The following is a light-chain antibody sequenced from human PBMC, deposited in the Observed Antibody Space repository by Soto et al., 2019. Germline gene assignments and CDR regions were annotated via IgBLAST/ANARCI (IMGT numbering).Light chain of an antibody. V-gene: IGKV3-15*01. CDR2: GAS. CDR3: QQYKTWSSIT. Sequence: EIVMTQSPATLSVSPGERATLSCRASRSVGTNLAWYQQKPGQAPRLLIYGASTRATGIPDRFSGSGSGTEFTLTISSLQSEDFAVYHCQQYKTWSSITFGQGTRLEIK. J-gene: IGKJ5*01. CDR1: RSVGTN.